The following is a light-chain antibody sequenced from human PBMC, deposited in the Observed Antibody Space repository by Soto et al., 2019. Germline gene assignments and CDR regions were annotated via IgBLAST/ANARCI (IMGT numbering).Light chain of an antibody. CDR3: GTCDYSVTAFV. CDR1: TSNIVNNF. CDR2: TNN. V-gene: IGLV1-51*01. Sequence: QSVLTQPPSVSAAPGEKVTISCSGRTSNIVNNFVSWYRQLPGAAPQLLIHTNNKRPSGVSDRFSGSKSGSSATLGITGLQTGDEAHYYCGTCDYSVTAFVFGGGTKLTVL. J-gene: IGLJ2*01.